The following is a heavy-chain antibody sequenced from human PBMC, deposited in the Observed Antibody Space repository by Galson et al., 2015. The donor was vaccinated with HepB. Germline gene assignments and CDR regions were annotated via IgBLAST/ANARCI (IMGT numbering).Heavy chain of an antibody. Sequence: SLRLSCAASGFTFSTSSMNWVRQAPGKGLEWISYISSSGATIYYADSVKGRFTISRDNAKNSVYMQMNSLRDEDAAVYYCARDRCGATNCDRRGDFDYWGQGTLVTVSS. CDR1: GFTFSTSS. J-gene: IGHJ4*02. D-gene: IGHD2-2*02. CDR3: ARDRCGATNCDRRGDFDY. V-gene: IGHV3-48*02. CDR2: ISSSGATI.